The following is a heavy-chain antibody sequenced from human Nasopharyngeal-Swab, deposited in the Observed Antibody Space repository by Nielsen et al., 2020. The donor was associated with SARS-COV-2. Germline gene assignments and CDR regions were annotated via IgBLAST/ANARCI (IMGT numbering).Heavy chain of an antibody. CDR1: GGSFSGYS. CDR3: ARAQPLTIFGVVGWFDP. V-gene: IGHV4-59*13. D-gene: IGHD3-3*01. Sequence: GSLRLSCAVYGGSFSGYSWSWIRQPPGKGLEWIGYIYYSGSTNYNPSLKSRVTISVDTSKNQFSLKLSSVTAADTAVYYCARAQPLTIFGVVGWFDPWGQGTLVTVSS. J-gene: IGHJ5*02. CDR2: IYYSGST.